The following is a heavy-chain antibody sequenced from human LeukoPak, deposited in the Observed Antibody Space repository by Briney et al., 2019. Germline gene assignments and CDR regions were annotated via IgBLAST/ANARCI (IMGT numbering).Heavy chain of an antibody. CDR1: GGSISSYY. Sequence: SETLSLTCTVSGGSISSYYWSWIRQPPGKGLEWIGYIYYSGSTNYNPSLKSRVTISVDTSKNQFSLKLSSVTAADTAMYYCARSHLGPAAMFGMDVWGQGTTVTVSS. V-gene: IGHV4-59*01. D-gene: IGHD2-2*01. J-gene: IGHJ6*02. CDR2: IYYSGST. CDR3: ARSHLGPAAMFGMDV.